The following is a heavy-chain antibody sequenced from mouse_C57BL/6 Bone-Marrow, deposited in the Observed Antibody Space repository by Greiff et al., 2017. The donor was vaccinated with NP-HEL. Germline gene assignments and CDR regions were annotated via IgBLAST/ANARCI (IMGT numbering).Heavy chain of an antibody. CDR2: ISSGGDYI. Sequence: EVQLVESGEGLVKPGGSLKLSCAASGFTFSSYAMSWVRQTPEKRLEWVAYISSGGDYIYYADTVKGRFTISRDNARNTLYLQMSSLKSEDTAMYYCTRDGDYGTYFDYWGQGTTLTVSS. CDR1: GFTFSSYA. J-gene: IGHJ2*01. V-gene: IGHV5-9-1*02. CDR3: TRDGDYGTYFDY. D-gene: IGHD2-4*01.